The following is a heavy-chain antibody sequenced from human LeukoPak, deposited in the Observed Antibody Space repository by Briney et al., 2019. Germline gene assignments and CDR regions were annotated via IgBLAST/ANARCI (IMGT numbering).Heavy chain of an antibody. V-gene: IGHV3-23*01. J-gene: IGHJ5*02. CDR3: AKCLNDFWSGYYGPWFDP. Sequence: GGSLRLSCAASGFTFSSNAMSWVRQAPGKGLEWVSAISGSGGSTYYADSVKGRFTISRDNSKNTLYLQMNSLRAEDTAVYYCAKCLNDFWSGYYGPWFDPWGQGTLVTVSS. D-gene: IGHD3-3*01. CDR2: ISGSGGST. CDR1: GFTFSSNA.